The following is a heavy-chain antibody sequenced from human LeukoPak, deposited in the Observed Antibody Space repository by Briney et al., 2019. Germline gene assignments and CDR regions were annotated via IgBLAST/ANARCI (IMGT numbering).Heavy chain of an antibody. CDR2: IYSSGST. Sequence: SETLSLTCTVSGDSISGYYWSWIRQPPGKGLEWIGYIYSSGSTNYRPSLKSRVTMSIDTSKNQFSLKLTSVTAADTAVYYCARVKGWNSSGWYGFDYWGQGTLVTVSP. CDR3: ARVKGWNSSGWYGFDY. D-gene: IGHD6-19*01. V-gene: IGHV4-59*01. CDR1: GDSISGYY. J-gene: IGHJ4*02.